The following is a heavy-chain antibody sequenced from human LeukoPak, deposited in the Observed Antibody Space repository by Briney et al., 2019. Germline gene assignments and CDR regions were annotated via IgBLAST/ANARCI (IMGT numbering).Heavy chain of an antibody. Sequence: SETLSLTCTVSNGSISNYYWNWIRQAPGKGLEWIGFVDHSETTDHNPSLKSRVIIAVDTSKNQFSLRLNAVTAADTAVYYCARGACIGPNCRISPMDVWGKGTTVTVSS. CDR3: ARGACIGPNCRISPMDV. CDR2: VDHSETT. CDR1: NGSISNYY. J-gene: IGHJ6*04. V-gene: IGHV4-59*01. D-gene: IGHD1-1*01.